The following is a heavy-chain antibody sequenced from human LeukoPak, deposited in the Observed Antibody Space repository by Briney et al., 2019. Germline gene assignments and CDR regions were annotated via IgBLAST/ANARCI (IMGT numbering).Heavy chain of an antibody. J-gene: IGHJ5*02. V-gene: IGHV4-59*01. CDR2: IYYSGST. D-gene: IGHD6-19*01. CDR1: GGSIRGYY. CDR3: VREAAVAVHNWFDP. Sequence: PSETLSLTCTVSGGSIRGYYWSWIRQSPGKGLEWIGYIYYSGSTNYNPSLKSRVTISVDTSKNQFSLKLNSVTDADTAVYYCVREAAVAVHNWFDPWGQGTLVTVSS.